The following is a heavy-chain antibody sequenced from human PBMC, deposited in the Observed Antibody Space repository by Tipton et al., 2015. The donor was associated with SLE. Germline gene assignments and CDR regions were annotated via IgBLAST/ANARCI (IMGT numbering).Heavy chain of an antibody. CDR3: ARCSSGSPLDY. V-gene: IGHV4-34*01. Sequence: TLSLTCAVYGGSFTGYYWSRVRPAPGKGLGWIGEIKHSGSTNYNPSLKSRVTISVDTSKNQFSLKLSSVTAADTAVYYCARCSSGSPLDYWGQGTLVTVSS. D-gene: IGHD3-10*01. J-gene: IGHJ4*02. CDR2: IKHSGST. CDR1: GGSFTGYY.